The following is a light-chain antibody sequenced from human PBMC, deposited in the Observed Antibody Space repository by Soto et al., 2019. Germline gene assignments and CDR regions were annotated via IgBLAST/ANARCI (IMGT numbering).Light chain of an antibody. Sequence: EIVLTQSPATLSLSPGERATLSCRASQSVSSYLAWYQQKPGQAPRLLIYDASNRATGIPARFSGSGSGTDFTLTISSLEPEDFAVFYCQHRSTGPWTFGQGTKVEIK. CDR2: DAS. J-gene: IGKJ1*01. V-gene: IGKV3-11*01. CDR1: QSVSSY. CDR3: QHRSTGPWT.